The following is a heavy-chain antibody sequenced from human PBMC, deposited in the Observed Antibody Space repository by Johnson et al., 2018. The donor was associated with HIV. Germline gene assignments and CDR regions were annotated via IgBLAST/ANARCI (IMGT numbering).Heavy chain of an antibody. D-gene: IGHD3-22*01. Sequence: QVQLVESGGGLVKPGGSLRLSCAASGFTFSSYGMHWVRQAPGKGLEWVAVISYDGSNKYYADSVKGLFTISRDNSKNTLYLQMNSLRAEDTAVYYCAKDRGGYYDSSGYGAFDIWDQGTMVTVSS. V-gene: IGHV3-30*18. CDR2: ISYDGSNK. CDR1: GFTFSSYG. J-gene: IGHJ3*02. CDR3: AKDRGGYYDSSGYGAFDI.